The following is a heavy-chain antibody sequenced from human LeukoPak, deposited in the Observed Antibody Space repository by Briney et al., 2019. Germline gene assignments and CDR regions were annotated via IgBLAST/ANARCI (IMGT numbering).Heavy chain of an antibody. CDR2: INHSGST. D-gene: IGHD6-19*01. J-gene: IGHJ4*02. V-gene: IGHV4-34*01. CDR1: GGSFSGYY. CDR3: ARAPRALRYSSGWSQTYYFDY. Sequence: SETLSLTCAVYGGSFSGYYWSWIRQPPGKGLEWIGEINHSGSTNYNPSLKSRVTISVDTSKNQFSLKLSSVTAADTAVYYCARAPRALRYSSGWSQTYYFDYWGQGTLVTVSS.